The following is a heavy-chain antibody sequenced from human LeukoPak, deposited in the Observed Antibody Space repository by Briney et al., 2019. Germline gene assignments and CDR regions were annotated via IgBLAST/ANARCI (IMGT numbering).Heavy chain of an antibody. CDR1: GFTFSSYW. V-gene: IGHV3-74*01. D-gene: IGHD2-15*01. Sequence: GGSLRLSCAASGFTFSSYWMHWVRQGPGKGLVWVSRINSHGNITSYADSVKGRFTISRDNAKNTLYLQMSSLRAEDSALYYCASEGGSGFYYWGRGTLVTVSS. CDR2: INSHGNIT. CDR3: ASEGGSGFYY. J-gene: IGHJ4*02.